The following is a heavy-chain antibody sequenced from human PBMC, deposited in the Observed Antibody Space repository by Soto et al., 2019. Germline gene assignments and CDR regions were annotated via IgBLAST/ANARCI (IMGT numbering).Heavy chain of an antibody. Sequence: ASVKVSCKASGDTFTSYYMHWVRQAPGQGLEWMGIINPSGGTSYAQKFQGRVTITKDTSKNQVVLTMTNMDPVDTATYYCAHRPYSGYMNFHYWGQGTLVTVSS. CDR3: AHRPYSGYMNFHY. J-gene: IGHJ4*02. D-gene: IGHD5-12*01. CDR1: GDTFTSYY. CDR2: INPSGGT. V-gene: IGHV1-46*01.